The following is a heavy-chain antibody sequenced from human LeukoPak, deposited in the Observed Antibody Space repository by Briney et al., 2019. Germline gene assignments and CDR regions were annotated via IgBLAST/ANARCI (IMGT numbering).Heavy chain of an antibody. CDR1: GGSISSHY. V-gene: IGHV4-59*11. J-gene: IGHJ3*02. CDR3: ARVGYYDSTDAFDI. D-gene: IGHD3-22*01. Sequence: NPSETLSLTCTVSGGSISSHYWSWIRQPPGKGLGWMGYIYYSGSTNYNPSLKSRAAISVDTSKNQFSLKLSSVSAADTAVYYCARVGYYDSTDAFDIWGQGTMVTVSS. CDR2: IYYSGST.